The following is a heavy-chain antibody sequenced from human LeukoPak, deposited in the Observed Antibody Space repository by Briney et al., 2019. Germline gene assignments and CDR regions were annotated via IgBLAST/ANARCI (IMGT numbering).Heavy chain of an antibody. J-gene: IGHJ4*02. V-gene: IGHV4-59*01. D-gene: IGHD1-26*01. CDR3: ARVRRGSYCFDY. CDR1: GGSISSYY. CDR2: IYYSGST. Sequence: SETLSLTCTVSGGSISSYYWSWIRQPPGKGLEWIGYIYYSGSTNYNPSLKSRVTISVDTSKNQFSLKLSSVTAADTAVYYCARVRRGSYCFDYWGQGTLVTVSS.